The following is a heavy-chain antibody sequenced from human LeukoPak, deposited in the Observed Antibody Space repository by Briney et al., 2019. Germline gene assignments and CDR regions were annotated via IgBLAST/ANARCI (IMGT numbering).Heavy chain of an antibody. J-gene: IGHJ6*02. Sequence: PGGSLRLSCAASGFTFSSYAMSWVRQAPWKGLEWVSAISGSGGSTYYADSVKGRFTISRDNSKNTLYLQMNSLRAEDTAVYYCAKDLDILTGLYYYYGMDVWGQGTTVTVSS. CDR3: AKDLDILTGLYYYYGMDV. CDR2: ISGSGGST. CDR1: GFTFSSYA. D-gene: IGHD3-9*01. V-gene: IGHV3-23*01.